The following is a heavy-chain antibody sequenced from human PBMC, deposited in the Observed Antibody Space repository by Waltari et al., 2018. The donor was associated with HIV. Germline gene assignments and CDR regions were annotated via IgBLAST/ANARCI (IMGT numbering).Heavy chain of an antibody. CDR3: ARAGRDGKLPPDY. J-gene: IGHJ4*02. CDR1: GLTFSSYW. D-gene: IGHD1-7*01. Sequence: EVQLVESGGGLVQPGGSLRLSCAASGLTFSSYWTHWVRPAPGKGLVWVSRINSDGSSTSYADSVKGRFTISRDNAKNTLYLQMNSLRAEDTAVYYCARAGRDGKLPPDYWGQGTLVTVSS. CDR2: INSDGSST. V-gene: IGHV3-74*01.